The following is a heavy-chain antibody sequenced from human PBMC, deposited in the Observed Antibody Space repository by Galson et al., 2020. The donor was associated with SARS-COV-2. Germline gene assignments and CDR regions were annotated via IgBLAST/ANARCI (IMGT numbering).Heavy chain of an antibody. CDR1: GFTFSSYA. CDR3: ARDLSYLITMIRGAVNPLY. CDR2: ISYDGSDK. D-gene: IGHD3-10*01. J-gene: IGHJ4*02. V-gene: IGHV3-30*04. Sequence: GGSLRLSCAASGFTFSSYAMHWVRQAPGKGLEFVAVISYDGSDKYYADSVKGRFTISRDNSKNTLYLQMNSLRTEDTAVYYCARDLSYLITMIRGAVNPLYWGQGTLVTVSS.